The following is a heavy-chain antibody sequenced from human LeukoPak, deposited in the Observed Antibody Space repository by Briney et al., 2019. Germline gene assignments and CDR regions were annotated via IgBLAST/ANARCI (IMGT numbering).Heavy chain of an antibody. V-gene: IGHV4-38-2*01. J-gene: IGHJ4*02. CDR3: ARTPIRGDFDY. CDR2: IYHSGST. CDR1: GYSISSGYY. Sequence: SETLSLTCAVSGYSISSGYYWGWIQQHPGQGLEWIGSIYHSGSTYYNPSLKSRVTISVDTSKNQFSLKLSSVTAVDSAVHYCARTPIRGDFDYWGQGTLVTVSS. D-gene: IGHD3-16*01.